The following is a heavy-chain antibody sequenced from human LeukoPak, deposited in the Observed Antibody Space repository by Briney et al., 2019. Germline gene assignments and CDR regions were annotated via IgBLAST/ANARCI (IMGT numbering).Heavy chain of an antibody. CDR2: INPNSGGT. CDR1: GYTFTGYY. J-gene: IGHJ4*02. V-gene: IGHV1-2*02. D-gene: IGHD3-16*02. CDR3: ARARGSYRYHFDY. Sequence: ASVKVSCKASGYTFTGYYMHWVRQAPGQGLEWMGWINPNSGGTNYAQKFQGRVTMTRDTSISTAYMELSRLRSDDTAVYYCARARGSYRYHFDYWGQGTLVTVSS.